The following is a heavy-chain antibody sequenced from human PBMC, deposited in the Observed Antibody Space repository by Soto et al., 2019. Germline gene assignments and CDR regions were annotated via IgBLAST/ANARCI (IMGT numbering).Heavy chain of an antibody. CDR1: GFIFRYYG. V-gene: IGHV3-33*01. CDR3: ASQAFDY. J-gene: IGHJ4*02. Sequence: GGSLRLSCTASGFIFRYYGMQWVRQAPGKGLEWLAFIWHDGSKKYYADSLKGRFTISRDNSKNTMYLQMSSPTVEDTAVYYGASQAFDYWGQGTLVTVSS. CDR2: IWHDGSKK.